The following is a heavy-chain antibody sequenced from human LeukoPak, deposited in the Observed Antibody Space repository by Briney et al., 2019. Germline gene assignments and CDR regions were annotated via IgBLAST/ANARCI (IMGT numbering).Heavy chain of an antibody. J-gene: IGHJ6*02. CDR1: GGTFSSYA. CDR2: IIPIFGTA. CDR3: ARVGYFDWLSRDYYYGMDV. V-gene: IGHV1-69*01. D-gene: IGHD3-9*01. Sequence: GASVKVSCKASGGTFSSYAISWVRQAPGQGLEWMGGIIPIFGTANYAQKFQGRVTITADESTSTAYMELSSLRSEDTAVYYCARVGYFDWLSRDYYYGMDVWGQGTTVTVSS.